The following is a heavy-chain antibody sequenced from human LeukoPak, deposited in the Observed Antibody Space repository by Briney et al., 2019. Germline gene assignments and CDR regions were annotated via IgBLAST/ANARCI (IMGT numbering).Heavy chain of an antibody. D-gene: IGHD3-22*01. CDR2: INPNSGGT. CDR1: GYTFTGYY. CDR3: ASPPLGYYDSSGPEFDY. V-gene: IGHV1-2*02. J-gene: IGHJ4*02. Sequence: ASVKVSCKASGYTFTGYYMHWVRQAPGQGLEWMGWINPNSGGTNYAQKFQGRVTMTRDTPISTAYMELSRLRSDDTAVYYCASPPLGYYDSSGPEFDYWGQGTLVTVSS.